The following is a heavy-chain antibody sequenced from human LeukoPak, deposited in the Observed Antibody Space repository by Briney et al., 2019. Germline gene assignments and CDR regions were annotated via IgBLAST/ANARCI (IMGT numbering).Heavy chain of an antibody. CDR1: GFTFSNHG. CDR2: IYSGGST. CDR3: AKFGHSTLVNFDY. Sequence: GGSLRLSCAASGFTFSNHGMNWVRQAPGKGLESVSVIYSGGSTYYADSVRGRFTISRDNSKNTLYLQMNSLRAEDTAVYYCAKFGHSTLVNFDYWGQGTLVTVSS. V-gene: IGHV3-NL1*01. J-gene: IGHJ4*02. D-gene: IGHD6-13*01.